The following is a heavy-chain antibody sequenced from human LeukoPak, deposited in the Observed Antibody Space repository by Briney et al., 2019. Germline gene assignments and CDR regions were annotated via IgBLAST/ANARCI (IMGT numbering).Heavy chain of an antibody. J-gene: IGHJ3*02. CDR3: ARALVGDDAFDI. Sequence: GGSLRLSCAASGLTVSSNCMSWVRQAPGKGLEWVSFIYSGGNTYYADSVKGRFTISRDNAKNSLYLQMNSLRAEDTAVYYCARALVGDDAFDIWGQGTMVTVSS. D-gene: IGHD3-10*01. V-gene: IGHV3-53*01. CDR1: GLTVSSNC. CDR2: IYSGGNT.